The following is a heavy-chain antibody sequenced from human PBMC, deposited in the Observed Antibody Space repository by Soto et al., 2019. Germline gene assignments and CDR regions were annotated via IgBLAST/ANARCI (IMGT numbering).Heavy chain of an antibody. V-gene: IGHV1-69*04. J-gene: IGHJ4*02. CDR1: GGSISNYT. CDR3: ARDPYGDYHFDY. CDR2: IIPILGIA. D-gene: IGHD4-17*01. Sequence: SVKVACKAAGGSISNYTISWGRQAPGQGLEWMGRIIPILGIANYAQKFQGRVTITADKSTSTAYMELSSLRSEDTAVYYCARDPYGDYHFDYWGQGTLVTVSS.